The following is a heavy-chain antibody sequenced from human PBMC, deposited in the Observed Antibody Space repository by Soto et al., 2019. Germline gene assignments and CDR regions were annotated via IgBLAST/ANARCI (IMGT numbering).Heavy chain of an antibody. CDR2: ISGSGGST. J-gene: IGHJ4*02. V-gene: IGHV3-23*01. D-gene: IGHD6-6*01. Sequence: PGGSLRLCCAASGFTFSSYAMSWVRQAPGKGLEWVSAISGSGGSTYYADSVKGRFTISRDNSKNTLYLQMNSLRAEDTAVYYCAKDNRVAPYSSSNFDYWGQGTLVTVSS. CDR3: AKDNRVAPYSSSNFDY. CDR1: GFTFSSYA.